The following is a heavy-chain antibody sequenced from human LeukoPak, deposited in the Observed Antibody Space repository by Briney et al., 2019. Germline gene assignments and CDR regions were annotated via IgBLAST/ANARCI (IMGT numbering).Heavy chain of an antibody. D-gene: IGHD3-10*01. CDR3: AKLRFGELLPYYFDY. Sequence: PGRSLRLSCAASGFTFDDHAMHWVRQAPGKGLEWVSGISWNSGSIGYADSVKGRFTISRDNAKNSLYLQMNSLRAEDTALYYCAKLRFGELLPYYFDYWGQGTLVTVSS. CDR2: ISWNSGSI. CDR1: GFTFDDHA. V-gene: IGHV3-9*01. J-gene: IGHJ4*02.